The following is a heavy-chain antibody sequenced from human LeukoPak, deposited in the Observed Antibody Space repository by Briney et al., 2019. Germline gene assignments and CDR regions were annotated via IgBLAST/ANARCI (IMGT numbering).Heavy chain of an antibody. CDR2: IIPIFGTA. Sequence: SVKVSCKASGGTFSSYAISWVRQAPGQGLEWMGGIIPIFGTANYAQKFQGRVTITADESTSTAYMELSSLRSEDTAVYYCARGDYAKQKYFQHWGQGTLVTVSS. D-gene: IGHD3-16*01. CDR3: ARGDYAKQKYFQH. CDR1: GGTFSSYA. J-gene: IGHJ1*01. V-gene: IGHV1-69*13.